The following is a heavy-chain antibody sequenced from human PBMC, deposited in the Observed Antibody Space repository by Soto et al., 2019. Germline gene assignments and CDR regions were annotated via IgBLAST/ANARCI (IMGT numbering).Heavy chain of an antibody. J-gene: IGHJ5*02. D-gene: IGHD6-19*01. CDR2: FDPEDGET. V-gene: IGHV1-24*01. CDR3: ATSIAGAVLFDP. Sequence: QVQLVQSGAEVKKPGASVKVSCKVSGYTLTELSMHWVRQAPGKGLEWMGGFDPEDGETIYAQKFQGRVTMTEDTSTDTAYMELSILRSEHTAVYYCATSIAGAVLFDPCGQGTLVTVSS. CDR1: GYTLTELS.